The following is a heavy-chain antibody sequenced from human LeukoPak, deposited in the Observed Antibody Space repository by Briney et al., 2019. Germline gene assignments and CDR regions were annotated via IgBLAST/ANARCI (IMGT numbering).Heavy chain of an antibody. CDR1: GXTFSSYG. D-gene: IGHD6-19*01. CDR3: AREKAPTVAFDY. CDR2: IWYDGSNK. Sequence: PGGSLRLSCAASGXTFSSYGMHWVRQAPGKGQEWVAVIWYDGSNKYYADSVKGRFTISRDNSKNTLYLQMNSLRAEDMAVYYCAREKAPTVAFDYWGQGTLVTVSS. V-gene: IGHV3-33*01. J-gene: IGHJ4*02.